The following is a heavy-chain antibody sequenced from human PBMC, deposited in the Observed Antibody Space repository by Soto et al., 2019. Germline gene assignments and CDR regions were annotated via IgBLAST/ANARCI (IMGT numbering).Heavy chain of an antibody. CDR2: LTGGGDDT. CDR3: AKGLDRASLDF. Sequence: EVQLLESGGTLVQPGGSLRLSCVASGFTFSTHTMIWVRQAPGKGLEWVSRLTGGGDDTAYADSIKGRFTISRDNSKNTLYLQMNSLRAEDTAIYYCAKGLDRASLDFWGQGALVTVSS. V-gene: IGHV3-23*01. D-gene: IGHD1-1*01. CDR1: GFTFSTHT. J-gene: IGHJ4*02.